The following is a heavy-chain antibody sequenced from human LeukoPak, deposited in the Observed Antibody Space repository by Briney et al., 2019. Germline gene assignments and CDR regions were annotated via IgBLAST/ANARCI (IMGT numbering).Heavy chain of an antibody. CDR3: ARAVGPRYFDL. CDR2: IKPNSGDT. D-gene: IGHD4-23*01. V-gene: IGHV1-2*02. J-gene: IGHJ2*01. CDR1: GYTFTGYY. Sequence: ASVKVSCKASGYTFTGYYLHWVRQAPGQGLEWMGWIKPNSGDTNYAQKSQGRVTMTRDTSISTAYMELSRLRSDDTAVYYCARAVGPRYFDLWGRGTLVTVSS.